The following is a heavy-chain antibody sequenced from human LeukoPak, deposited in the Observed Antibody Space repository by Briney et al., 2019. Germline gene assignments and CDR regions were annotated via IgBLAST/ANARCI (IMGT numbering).Heavy chain of an antibody. CDR2: ISAYNGNT. J-gene: IGHJ4*02. CDR1: GYTFTSYG. Sequence: ASVKVSCKASGYTFTSYGISWVRQAPGQGLEWMGWISAYNGNTNYAQKLQGRVTMTTDTSTSTAYMELRSLRSDDTAVYYCARDLARRIVGATPAYWGQGTLVTVSS. V-gene: IGHV1-18*01. D-gene: IGHD1-26*01. CDR3: ARDLARRIVGATPAY.